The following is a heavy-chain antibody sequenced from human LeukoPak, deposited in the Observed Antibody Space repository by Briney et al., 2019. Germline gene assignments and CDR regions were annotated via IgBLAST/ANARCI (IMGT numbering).Heavy chain of an antibody. V-gene: IGHV3-66*01. D-gene: IGHD6-19*01. J-gene: IGHJ4*02. CDR1: GFTVSSNY. Sequence: GGSLRLSCAASGFTVSSNYMSWVRQAQGKGLEGVSVIYSGGSTYYADSVKGRFTISRDNSKNTLYLQMNSLRAEDTAVYYCAREWRYTGYSSGWETGNFDYWGQGTLVTVSS. CDR2: IYSGGST. CDR3: AREWRYTGYSSGWETGNFDY.